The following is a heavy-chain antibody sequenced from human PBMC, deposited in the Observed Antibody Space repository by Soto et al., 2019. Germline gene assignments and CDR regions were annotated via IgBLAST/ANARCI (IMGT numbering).Heavy chain of an antibody. Sequence: SETLSLTCTVSGGSISSSSYYWGWIRQPPGKGLEWIGSIYSSGSTYYNPSLKSRVTISVDTSKNQFSLKLSSVPAADTAVYYCARQGNHPYYHRSNWFDPWGQGTLVTVSS. CDR1: GGSISSSSYY. V-gene: IGHV4-39*01. D-gene: IGHD3-22*01. J-gene: IGHJ5*02. CDR3: ARQGNHPYYHRSNWFDP. CDR2: IYSSGST.